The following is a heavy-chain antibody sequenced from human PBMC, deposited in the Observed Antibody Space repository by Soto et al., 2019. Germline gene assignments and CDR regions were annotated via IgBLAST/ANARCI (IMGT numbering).Heavy chain of an antibody. V-gene: IGHV4-59*01. CDR2: IYYSGST. D-gene: IGHD3-10*01. Sequence: QVQLQESGPGLVKPLETLSLTCTVSGGSISSYYWSWIRQPPGKGLEWIGYIYYSGSTNYNPSLTSRVTISVDTSKNQFSLKLSSVTAADTAVYYCASGISRVVRGVHYYYGMDVWGQGTTVTVSS. CDR1: GGSISSYY. J-gene: IGHJ6*02. CDR3: ASGISRVVRGVHYYYGMDV.